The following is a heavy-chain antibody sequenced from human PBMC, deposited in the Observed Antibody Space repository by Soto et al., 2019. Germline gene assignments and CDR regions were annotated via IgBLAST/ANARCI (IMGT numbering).Heavy chain of an antibody. D-gene: IGHD3-22*01. J-gene: IGHJ5*01. V-gene: IGHV4-34*01. CDR3: STRAYDTNGYYRFDP. Sequence: SETLSLTCAVYGGSFSGHSWTWIRQSPGKGLEWIGDINHSGRVNYSPSLKSRVTISLDTSKNQFSLTLSAVTAADTAMYYCSTRAYDTNGYYRFDPWGQGTMVTVSS. CDR2: INHSGRV. CDR1: GGSFSGHS.